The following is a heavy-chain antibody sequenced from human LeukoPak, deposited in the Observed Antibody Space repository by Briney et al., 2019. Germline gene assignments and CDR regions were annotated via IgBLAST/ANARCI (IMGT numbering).Heavy chain of an antibody. CDR2: ISSSSSTI. CDR3: ASIQLWLHNYYMDV. D-gene: IGHD5-18*01. CDR1: GFTFSSYS. Sequence: GGSLRLSCAASGFTFSSYSMNWVRQAPGKGLEGVSYISSSSSTIYYADSVKGRFTISRDNAKNSLYLQMNSLRAEDTAVYYCASIQLWLHNYYMDVWGKGTTVTVSS. J-gene: IGHJ6*03. V-gene: IGHV3-48*01.